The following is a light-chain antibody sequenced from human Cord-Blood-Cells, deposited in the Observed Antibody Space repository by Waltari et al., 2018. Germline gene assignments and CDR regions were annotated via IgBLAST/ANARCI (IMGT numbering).Light chain of an antibody. CDR1: QRVSSSY. V-gene: IGKV3-20*01. CDR3: QQYGSSPYT. J-gene: IGKJ2*01. CDR2: GAS. Sequence: EIVLTYLAGTLSLSQAERDHLSCRASQRVSSSYLAWYQQKPGQAPRLLIYGASSRATGIPDRFSGSGSGTDFTLTISRLEPEDFAVYYCQQYGSSPYTFGQGTKLEIK.